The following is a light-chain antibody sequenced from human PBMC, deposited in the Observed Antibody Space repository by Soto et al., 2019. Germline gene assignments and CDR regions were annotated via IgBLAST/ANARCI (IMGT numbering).Light chain of an antibody. V-gene: IGLV1-47*01. CDR1: SSNIGSNY. CDR3: AAWDDSLSAPYV. CDR2: RNN. J-gene: IGLJ1*01. Sequence: QSVLPQPPSASGTPGQRVTISCSGSSSNIGSNYVYWYQQLPGTAPKLLIYRNNQRPSGVPDRFSGSKSGTSASLAISGLRSEDEADYYCAAWDDSLSAPYVFGTGTKVTVL.